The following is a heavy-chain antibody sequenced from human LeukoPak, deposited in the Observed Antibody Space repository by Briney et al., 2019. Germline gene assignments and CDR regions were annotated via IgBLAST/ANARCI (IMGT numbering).Heavy chain of an antibody. D-gene: IGHD5-12*01. CDR1: GFTFSSYA. CDR3: AKGQIDIVATGGFDY. J-gene: IGHJ4*02. CDR2: ISGSGGST. Sequence: GGSLRLSCAASGFTFSSYAMSWVRQAPGKGLEWVSAISGSGGSTYYADSVKGRFTISRDSSKNTLYLQMNSLRAEDTAVYYCAKGQIDIVATGGFDYWGQGTLVTVSS. V-gene: IGHV3-23*01.